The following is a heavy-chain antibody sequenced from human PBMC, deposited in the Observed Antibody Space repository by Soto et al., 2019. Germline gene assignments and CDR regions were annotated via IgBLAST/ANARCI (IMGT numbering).Heavy chain of an antibody. CDR1: GFTFSSYA. D-gene: IGHD3-3*01. J-gene: IGHJ4*02. CDR2: ISGSGGST. V-gene: IGHV3-23*01. CDR3: AKDLSYYDFWSGYSGYFDY. Sequence: GGSLRLSXAASGFTFSSYAMSWVRQAPGKGLEWVSAISGSGGSTYYADSVKGRFTISRDNSKNTLYLQMNSLRAEDTAVYYCAKDLSYYDFWSGYSGYFDYWGQGTLVTVSS.